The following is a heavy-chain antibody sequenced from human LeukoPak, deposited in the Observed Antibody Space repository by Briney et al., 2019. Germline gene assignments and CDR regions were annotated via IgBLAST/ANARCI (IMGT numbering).Heavy chain of an antibody. CDR3: AGNGAIRYFDWPLGYYYYGMDV. Sequence: PSETLSLTCTVSGGSVSSGSYYWSWIRQPPGKGLEWIGYIYYSGSTNYNPSLKSRVTISVDTSKNQFSLKLSSVTAADTAVYYCAGNGAIRYFDWPLGYYYYGMDVWGQGTTVTVSS. CDR2: IYYSGST. J-gene: IGHJ6*02. D-gene: IGHD3-9*01. CDR1: GGSVSSGSYY. V-gene: IGHV4-61*01.